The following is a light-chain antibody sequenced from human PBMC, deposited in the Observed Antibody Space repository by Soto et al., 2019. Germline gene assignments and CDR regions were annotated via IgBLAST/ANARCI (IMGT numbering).Light chain of an antibody. J-gene: IGKJ4*01. V-gene: IGKV3-11*01. Sequence: EIAMTQSPATLSVSPDERAALSCRAVQSVSSKLAWYQQKPGQAPRLLIYDASNRATGIPARFSGSGSGTDFTLTISSLEPEDFAVYYCQQRSNWPPVLTYGGGNKVDIK. CDR3: QQRSNWPPVLT. CDR1: QSVSSK. CDR2: DAS.